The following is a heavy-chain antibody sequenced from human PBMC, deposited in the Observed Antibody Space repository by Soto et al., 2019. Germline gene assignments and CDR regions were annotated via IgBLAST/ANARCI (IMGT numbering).Heavy chain of an antibody. V-gene: IGHV4-31*03. D-gene: IGHD4-4*01. Sequence: QVQLQESGPGLVKPSQTLSLTCTVSGGSISSGGYYWSWIRQHPGKGLEWIGYIYYSGSTYYNPSSKNRVTSTVDTSKNQFALKLSSVTAADTAVYYCARRTRATTVTPWGQGTLVTVSS. CDR3: ARRTRATTVTP. J-gene: IGHJ5*02. CDR1: GGSISSGGYY. CDR2: IYYSGST.